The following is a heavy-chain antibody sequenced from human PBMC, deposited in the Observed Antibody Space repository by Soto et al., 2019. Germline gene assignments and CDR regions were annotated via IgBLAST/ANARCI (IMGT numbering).Heavy chain of an antibody. CDR3: ARDGSSGSYYGYDY. V-gene: IGHV1-69*13. D-gene: IGHD1-26*01. J-gene: IGHJ4*02. CDR1: GGTFSSYA. CDR2: IIPIFGTA. Sequence: SVKVSCKASGGTFSSYAISWVRQAPGQGLEWMGGIIPIFGTANYAQKFQGRVTITADESTSTAYMELSSLRPEDTAVYYCARDGSSGSYYGYDYWGQGTLVTVSS.